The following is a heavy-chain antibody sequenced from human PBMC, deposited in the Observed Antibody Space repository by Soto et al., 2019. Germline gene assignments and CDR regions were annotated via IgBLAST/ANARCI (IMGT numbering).Heavy chain of an antibody. Sequence: EVQLVESGGGLVKPGGSLRLSCAGTGFTFNIYGMNWVRQAPGKGLEWLSSISNSGSYIYYANSVKGRFTISRDNAKNSRYLQMNRLRAEDTSVYYFARVSTVLKGLSYFDYWGQGVLVTVSS. J-gene: IGHJ4*02. D-gene: IGHD4-17*01. CDR1: GFTFNIYG. V-gene: IGHV3-21*04. CDR2: ISNSGSYI. CDR3: ARVSTVLKGLSYFDY.